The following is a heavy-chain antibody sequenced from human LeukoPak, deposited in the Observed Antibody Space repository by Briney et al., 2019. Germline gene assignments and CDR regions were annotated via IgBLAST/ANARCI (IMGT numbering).Heavy chain of an antibody. J-gene: IGHJ5*02. CDR2: TYYRSKWYN. V-gene: IGHV6-1*01. Sequence: SQTLSLTCAISGDSVSSNRTSWNWIRQSPSRGLEWLGRTYYRSKWYNEYEVSVKSRITNNPDTSKNQYSLQLNAVTPEDRAVYYCPRGGWFDPWGQGPLVTVSS. CDR1: GDSVSSNRTS. CDR3: PRGGWFDP.